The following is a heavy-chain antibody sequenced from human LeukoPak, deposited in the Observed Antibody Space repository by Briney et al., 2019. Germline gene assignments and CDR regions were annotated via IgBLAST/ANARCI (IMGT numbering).Heavy chain of an antibody. CDR1: GYSFTGYG. CDR3: VRSYGLEGDY. D-gene: IGHD3-16*02. CDR2: IAAYNGLT. V-gene: IGHV1-18*01. Sequence: ASVKVSCKASGYSFTGYGVAWVRQAPGQGLGWMGWIAAYNGLTNYAENLQGRLTLSTDTSTSSAFLELRNLTSDDTAVYFCVRSYGLEGDYWGRGTLVTVSS. J-gene: IGHJ4*02.